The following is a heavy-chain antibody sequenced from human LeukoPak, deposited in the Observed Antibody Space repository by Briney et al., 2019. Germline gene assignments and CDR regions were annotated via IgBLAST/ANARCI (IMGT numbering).Heavy chain of an antibody. CDR3: ARDLRRYFDY. Sequence: ASVKVSCKASGYTFTSYGISWVRQAPGQGLEWMGWISGYNGNTNYAQKFQGRVTMTRDTSTSTVYMELSSLRSEDTAVYYCARDLRRYFDYWGQGTLVTVSS. CDR2: ISGYNGNT. J-gene: IGHJ4*02. V-gene: IGHV1-18*01. CDR1: GYTFTSYG. D-gene: IGHD6-25*01.